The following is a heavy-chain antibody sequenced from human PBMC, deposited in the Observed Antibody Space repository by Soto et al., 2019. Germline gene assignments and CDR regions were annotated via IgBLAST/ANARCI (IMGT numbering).Heavy chain of an antibody. CDR3: ARQFRGGIAVAGTSEY. J-gene: IGHJ4*02. D-gene: IGHD6-19*01. CDR1: GGSISSYY. V-gene: IGHV4-59*08. CDR2: IYYSGST. Sequence: SETLSLTCSVSGGSISSYYWSWLRQPPGKGLEWIGHIYYSGSTNYNPSLKSRVTISVDTSKNQFSLKLSSVTAADTAVYYCARQFRGGIAVAGTSEYWGQGTLVT.